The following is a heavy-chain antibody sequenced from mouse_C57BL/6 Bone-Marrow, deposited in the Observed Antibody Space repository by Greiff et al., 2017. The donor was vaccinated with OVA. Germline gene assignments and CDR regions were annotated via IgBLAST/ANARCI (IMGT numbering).Heavy chain of an antibody. CDR3: ARGLRRAMDY. V-gene: IGHV1-64*01. CDR2: IHPNSGST. J-gene: IGHJ4*01. D-gene: IGHD2-4*01. Sequence: QVQLQQPGAELVKPGASVKLSCKASGYTFTSYWMHWVKQRPGQGLEWIGMIHPNSGSTNYNEKFKSKATLTVDNSSRTSYMLLSSLTAEDAAVYYCARGLRRAMDYWGQGTSVTVSA. CDR1: GYTFTSYW.